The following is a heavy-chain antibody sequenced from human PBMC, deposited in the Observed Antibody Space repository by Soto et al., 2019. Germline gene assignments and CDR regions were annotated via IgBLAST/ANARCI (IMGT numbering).Heavy chain of an antibody. J-gene: IGHJ4*02. Sequence: PSETLSITRPVSGGSISSFCWSWIRQPAGKGLEWIGRIYSGGRNNYNPSLKSRVTMSVDTSNNQFSLRLSSVTAADTAMYYCARGSSRSDYWGQGTLVNVSS. CDR2: IYSGGRN. D-gene: IGHD6-13*01. V-gene: IGHV4-4*07. CDR3: ARGSSRSDY. CDR1: GGSISSFC.